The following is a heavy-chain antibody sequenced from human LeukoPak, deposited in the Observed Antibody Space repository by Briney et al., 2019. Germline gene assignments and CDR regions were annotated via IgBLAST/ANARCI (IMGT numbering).Heavy chain of an antibody. J-gene: IGHJ4*02. CDR2: ISYDGSYK. D-gene: IGHD2-2*01. Sequence: GRSLRLSCAASGFTFSSFGMHWVRQAPGKGLEWVAVISYDGSYKNYADSVQGRFSISRDNPKNTLYLQMNTLSAEDTAVYYCGKESWGYCSSAGCPLFDSWGQGTLITVSS. CDR3: GKESWGYCSSAGCPLFDS. CDR1: GFTFSSFG. V-gene: IGHV3-30*18.